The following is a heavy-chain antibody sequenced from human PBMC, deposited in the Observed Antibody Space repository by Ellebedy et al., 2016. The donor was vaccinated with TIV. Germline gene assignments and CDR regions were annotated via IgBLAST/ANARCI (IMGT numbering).Heavy chain of an antibody. J-gene: IGHJ4*02. V-gene: IGHV3-48*02. Sequence: GESLKISCAASGFSFSSYSTTWVRQAPGKGPEWVSYISSRSTSIYYADSVKGRFTISRDNDKRTLYLQMNSLRDDDTAVYYCARVDIAAPGSLIFWGQGTRVTVSS. D-gene: IGHD6-13*01. CDR2: ISSRSTSI. CDR1: GFSFSSYS. CDR3: ARVDIAAPGSLIF.